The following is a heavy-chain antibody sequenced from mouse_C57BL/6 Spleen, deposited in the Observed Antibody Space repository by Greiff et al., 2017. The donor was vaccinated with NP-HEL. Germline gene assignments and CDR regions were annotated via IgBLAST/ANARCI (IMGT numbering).Heavy chain of an antibody. CDR2: ISSGSSTI. V-gene: IGHV5-17*01. J-gene: IGHJ3*01. CDR1: GFTFSDYG. Sequence: EVQLVESGGGLVKPGGSLKLSCAASGFTFSDYGMHWVRQAPEKGLEWVAYISSGSSTIYYADTVKGRFTISRDNAKNTLFLQMTSLRSEDTAMYYCARGGTVAWFAYWGQGTLVTVSA. CDR3: ARGGTVAWFAY. D-gene: IGHD3-3*01.